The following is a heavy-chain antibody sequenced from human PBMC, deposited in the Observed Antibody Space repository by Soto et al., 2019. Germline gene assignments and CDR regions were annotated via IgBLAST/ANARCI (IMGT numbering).Heavy chain of an antibody. J-gene: IGHJ5*02. Sequence: SSLCHATGQGLEWMGWISAYNGNTNYAQKLQGRVTMTTDTSTSTAYMELRSLRSDDTAVYYCARDRAVAGLFDPRGQGTLVSVSS. D-gene: IGHD6-19*01. CDR3: ARDRAVAGLFDP. CDR2: ISAYNGNT. V-gene: IGHV1-18*01.